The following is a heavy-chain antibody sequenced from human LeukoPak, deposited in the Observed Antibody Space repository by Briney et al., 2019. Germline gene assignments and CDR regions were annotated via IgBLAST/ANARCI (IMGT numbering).Heavy chain of an antibody. D-gene: IGHD3-22*01. J-gene: IGHJ4*02. V-gene: IGHV4-39*01. Sequence: SETLSLTCTVSGGSISSSSYYWGWIRQPPGKGLEWIGSIYYSGSTYYNPSLKSRVTISVDTSKNQFSLKLSSVTAADTAVYYCASPYYYDSSGLPHDYWGQGILVTVSS. CDR2: IYYSGST. CDR3: ASPYYYDSSGLPHDY. CDR1: GGSISSSSYY.